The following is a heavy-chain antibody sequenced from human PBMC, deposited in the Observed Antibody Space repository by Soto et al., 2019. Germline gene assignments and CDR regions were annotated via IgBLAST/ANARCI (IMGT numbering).Heavy chain of an antibody. CDR1: GGSFSGYY. CDR3: ARLGNDYDFWSGYYGGNWFDP. Sequence: SETLSLTCAVYGGSFSGYYWSWIRQPPGKGLEWIGSIYYSGSTYYNPSLKSRVTISVDTSKNQFSLKLSSVTAADTAVYYCARLGNDYDFWSGYYGGNWFDPWGQGTLVTVSS. J-gene: IGHJ5*02. V-gene: IGHV4-34*01. D-gene: IGHD3-3*01. CDR2: IYYSGST.